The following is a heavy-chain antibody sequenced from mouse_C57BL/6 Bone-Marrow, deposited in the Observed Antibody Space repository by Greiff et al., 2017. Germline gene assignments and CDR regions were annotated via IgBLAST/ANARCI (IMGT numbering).Heavy chain of an antibody. V-gene: IGHV1-19*01. CDR2: INPYNGGT. Sequence: VQLQQSGPVLVKPGASVKMSCKASGYTFTDYYMNWVKQSHGKSLEWIGVINPYNGGTSYNQKFKGKATLTVDKSSSTAYMELNSLTSEDSAVYYCARWTTVVSHCDYWGQGTTLTVSS. J-gene: IGHJ2*01. CDR1: GYTFTDYY. CDR3: ARWTTVVSHCDY. D-gene: IGHD1-1*01.